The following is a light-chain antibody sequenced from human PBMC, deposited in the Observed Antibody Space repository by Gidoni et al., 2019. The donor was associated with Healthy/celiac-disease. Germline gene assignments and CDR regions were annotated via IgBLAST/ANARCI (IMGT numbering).Light chain of an antibody. CDR3: QQYYSTPLT. CDR1: QSVLYSSNNKNY. Sequence: IVMTQSPDSLALSLGESATINCKSSQSVLYSSNNKNYVAWYQQKPGQPPKLLIYWASTRESGVPYRFSGSGSGTDFTLTISSLQAEDVAVYYCQQYYSTPLTFGGGTKVEIK. J-gene: IGKJ4*01. V-gene: IGKV4-1*01. CDR2: WAS.